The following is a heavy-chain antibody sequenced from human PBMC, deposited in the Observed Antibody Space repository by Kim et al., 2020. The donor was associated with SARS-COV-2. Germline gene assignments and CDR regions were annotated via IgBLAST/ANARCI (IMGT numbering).Heavy chain of an antibody. J-gene: IGHJ4*02. V-gene: IGHV1-3*01. CDR3: ARKNYGDYVPFDY. Sequence: SQKFPGRVTITRDTSASTAYMERSSLRSEDTAVYYCARKNYGDYVPFDYWGQGTLVTVSS. D-gene: IGHD4-17*01.